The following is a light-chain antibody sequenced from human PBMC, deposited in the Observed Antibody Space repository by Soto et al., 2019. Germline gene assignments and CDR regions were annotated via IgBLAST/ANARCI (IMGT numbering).Light chain of an antibody. V-gene: IGKV3D-15*01. CDR3: QQYNNWPLT. CDR2: GAS. Sequence: EIVMTQSAVTLSVSPGERATLSCRASQSVSDNLAWYQQKPGQAPGLLFYGASTRATDIPVRFSGSGSGTEFTLTISSLQSEDVAVYYCQQYNNWPLTFGGGTKVDIK. J-gene: IGKJ4*01. CDR1: QSVSDN.